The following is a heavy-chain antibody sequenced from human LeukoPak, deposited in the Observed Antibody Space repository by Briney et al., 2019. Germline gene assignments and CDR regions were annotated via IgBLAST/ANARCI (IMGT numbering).Heavy chain of an antibody. Sequence: SETLSLTCTVPGGPISNYYWSWIRQPPGKGLKWIGYIYYSGSSNYNPSLKSRVTISVDTSKNQFSLKLSSVTAADTAVYYCARHWETSSWYVDYWGQGTLVTVSS. CDR3: ARHWETSSWYVDY. CDR1: GGPISNYY. V-gene: IGHV4-59*08. D-gene: IGHD6-13*01. J-gene: IGHJ4*02. CDR2: IYYSGSS.